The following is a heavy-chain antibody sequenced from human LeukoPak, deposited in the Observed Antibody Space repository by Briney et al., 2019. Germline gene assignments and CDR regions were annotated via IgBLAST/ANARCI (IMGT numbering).Heavy chain of an antibody. J-gene: IGHJ4*02. CDR2: INPNSGGT. CDR3: ARGLSITIFGAGGY. CDR1: GYTFTGYY. Sequence: GAPVKVSCKASGYTFTGYYMHWVRQAPGQGLEWMGWINPNSGGTNYAQKFQGRVTMTRDTSISTAYMELSRLRSDDTAVYYCARGLSITIFGAGGYWGQGTLVTVSS. D-gene: IGHD3-3*01. V-gene: IGHV1-2*02.